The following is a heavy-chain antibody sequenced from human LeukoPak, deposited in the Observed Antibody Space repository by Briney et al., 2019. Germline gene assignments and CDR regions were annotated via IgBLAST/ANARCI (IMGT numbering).Heavy chain of an antibody. CDR2: INHSGST. CDR3: ARNPYYYDSSGSLYYFDY. Sequence: PSETLSLTCAVYGVSFSGYYWSWIRQPPGKGLEWIGEINHSGSTNYNPSLKSRVTISVDTSKNQFSLKLSSVTAADTAVYYCARNPYYYDSSGSLYYFDYWGQGTLVTVSS. J-gene: IGHJ4*02. V-gene: IGHV4-34*01. D-gene: IGHD3-22*01. CDR1: GVSFSGYY.